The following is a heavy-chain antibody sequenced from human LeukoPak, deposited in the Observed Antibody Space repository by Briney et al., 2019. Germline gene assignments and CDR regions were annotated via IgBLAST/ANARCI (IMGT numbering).Heavy chain of an antibody. CDR2: IRYDGSNK. D-gene: IGHD1-1*01. Sequence: GGSLRLSCAASGFTFSSYGMPWVRQAPGKGLEWVAFIRYDGSNKYYTDSVKGRFTISRDNSKNTLYLQMNSLRAEDTAVYYCAKLWYNWDDVVDYWGQGTLVTVSS. CDR1: GFTFSSYG. J-gene: IGHJ4*02. V-gene: IGHV3-30*02. CDR3: AKLWYNWDDVVDY.